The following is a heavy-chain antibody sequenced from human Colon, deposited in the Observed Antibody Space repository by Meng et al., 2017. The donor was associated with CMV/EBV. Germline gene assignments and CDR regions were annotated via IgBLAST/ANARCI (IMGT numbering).Heavy chain of an antibody. CDR3: ARGGGEAAGTPFYYYGMDV. D-gene: IGHD6-13*01. CDR2: INPNSGGT. V-gene: IGHV1-2*02. J-gene: IGHJ6*02. CDR1: GYTFTGYY. Sequence: ASVKVSCKASGYTFTGYYMHWVRQAPGQGLEWMGWINPNSGGTNYAQKFQGRVTMTRDTSISTAYMELSSLTSEDTAVYYCARGGGEAAGTPFYYYGMDVWGQGTTVTVSS.